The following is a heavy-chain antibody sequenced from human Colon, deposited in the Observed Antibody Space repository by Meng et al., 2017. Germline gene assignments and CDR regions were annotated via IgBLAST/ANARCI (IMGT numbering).Heavy chain of an antibody. CDR1: GYTFGNYV. D-gene: IGHD1-26*01. CDR3: AREGFGGSYFGY. Sequence: QVQLQQPGADVKKPGDSVKVACRASGYTFGNYVMSWVRQAPGQGLEWMGWFNVFNGDTKYAHKFQGRVTMTADTSTSTAYMELRSLRSDDTAVYYCAREGFGGSYFGYWGQGTLVTVSS. J-gene: IGHJ4*02. V-gene: IGHV1-18*01. CDR2: FNVFNGDT.